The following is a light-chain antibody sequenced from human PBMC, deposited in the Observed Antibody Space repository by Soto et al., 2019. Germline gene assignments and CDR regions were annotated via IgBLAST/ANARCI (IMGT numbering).Light chain of an antibody. Sequence: EIVMTQSPATLSVSRFEGFTLSCGASQTVPSRIAWYQQKPGQAPTLLIYGASTRATGVPDRFSGTGSGTEFTLTISNLKSEDYAVYYCQQYKSWPPITFGQGTRLEIK. CDR2: GAS. V-gene: IGKV3-15*01. CDR1: QTVPSR. J-gene: IGKJ5*01. CDR3: QQYKSWPPIT.